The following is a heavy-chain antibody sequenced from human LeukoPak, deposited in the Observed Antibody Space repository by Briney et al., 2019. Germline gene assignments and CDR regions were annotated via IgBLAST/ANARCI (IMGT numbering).Heavy chain of an antibody. D-gene: IGHD5-12*01. V-gene: IGHV3-23*01. Sequence: PGGSLRLSCAASGFTFSSYGMSWVRQAPGKGLEWVSAISGSGNNTYYTNSVTGRFTISRDNSKNTVFLQMRSLRVEDTARYVCAKAMGDEWLLDSWGQGTLVTVSS. CDR1: GFTFSSYG. CDR3: AKAMGDEWLLDS. CDR2: ISGSGNNT. J-gene: IGHJ4*02.